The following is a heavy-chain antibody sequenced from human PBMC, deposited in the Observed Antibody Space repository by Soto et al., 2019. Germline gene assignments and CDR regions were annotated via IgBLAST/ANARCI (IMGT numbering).Heavy chain of an antibody. V-gene: IGHV4-34*01. J-gene: IGHJ4*02. D-gene: IGHD6-19*01. CDR2: INHSGST. CDR3: ARSSIAVARTDYFDY. Sequence: QVQLQQWGAGLLKPSETLSLTCAVYGGSFSGYYWSWIRQPPGKGLEWIGEINHSGSTNYNPSLKSRVTISVDTSKTQFSLNLSSVTAADTAVYYCARSSIAVARTDYFDYWGQGTLVTVSS. CDR1: GGSFSGYY.